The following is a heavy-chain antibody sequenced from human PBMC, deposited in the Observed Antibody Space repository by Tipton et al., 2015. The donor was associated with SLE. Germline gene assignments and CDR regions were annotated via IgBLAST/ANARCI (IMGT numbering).Heavy chain of an antibody. CDR2: IKQDGSEK. J-gene: IGHJ3*02. D-gene: IGHD6-19*01. V-gene: IGHV3-7*05. CDR1: GFTFSSYW. Sequence: GSLRLSCAASGFTFSSYWMSWVRQAPGKGLEWVANIKQDGSEKYYVDSVKGRFTISRDNAKNSLYLQMNSLRAEDTAVYYCAREDSSGWYSAFDIWGQGTMVTVSS. CDR3: AREDSSGWYSAFDI.